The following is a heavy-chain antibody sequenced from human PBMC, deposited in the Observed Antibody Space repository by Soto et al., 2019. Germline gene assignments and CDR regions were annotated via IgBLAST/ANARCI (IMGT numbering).Heavy chain of an antibody. CDR2: IIPILDIT. Sequence: SVKVSCKASGGTFSSYTISWVRQAPGQGLEWIGRIIPILDITNYTKKIQGRDTITADKSTSTAYIELSSLCSEDTAVYYCARERCSGGSCYSGVNTFDYWGQGTLVTVSS. D-gene: IGHD2-15*01. V-gene: IGHV1-69*04. J-gene: IGHJ4*02. CDR1: GGTFSSYT. CDR3: ARERCSGGSCYSGVNTFDY.